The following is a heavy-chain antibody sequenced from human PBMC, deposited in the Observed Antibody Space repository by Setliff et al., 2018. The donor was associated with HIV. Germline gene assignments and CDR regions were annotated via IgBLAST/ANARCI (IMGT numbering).Heavy chain of an antibody. CDR1: GYNLHNYG. J-gene: IGHJ4*02. V-gene: IGHV1-18*01. CDR3: ARGKTWLRFLDY. Sequence: ASVKVSCKASGYNLHNYGITWVRQAPGQGLEWMGWINTHTGNTNSAQRFQGRVTMTTDTSTSTAYMEPRSLRSDDTAVYYCARGKTWLRFLDYWGQGTLVTVSS. CDR2: INTHTGNT. D-gene: IGHD5-12*01.